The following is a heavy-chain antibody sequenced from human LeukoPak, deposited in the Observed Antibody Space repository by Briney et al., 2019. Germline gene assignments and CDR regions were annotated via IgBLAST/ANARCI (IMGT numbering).Heavy chain of an antibody. V-gene: IGHV5-51*01. D-gene: IGHD3-10*01. CDR2: LYPGDSGF. CDR1: GYSFTTYW. CDR3: ARQGSGSGSYFDF. J-gene: IGHJ4*02. Sequence: GESLKISCKGSGYSFTTYWIAWVRQMPGKGPEWMGILYPGDSGFRYNPSFQGQVTISADKSINTTYLQWSSLKASDTAMYYCARQGSGSGSYFDFWGQGTLVTVSS.